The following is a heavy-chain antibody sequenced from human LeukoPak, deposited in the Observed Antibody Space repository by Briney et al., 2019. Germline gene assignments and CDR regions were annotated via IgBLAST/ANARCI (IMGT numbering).Heavy chain of an antibody. Sequence: ASVKVSCKASGYTFTGHYMHWLRQAPGQALEGMGWINPNSGGTNYAQKFQGRVTMTRDTSISTAYMELSRLRSDDTAVYYCARGPLLLGYYYYGMDVWGQGTTVTVSS. V-gene: IGHV1-2*02. CDR2: INPNSGGT. D-gene: IGHD2-15*01. J-gene: IGHJ6*02. CDR3: ARGPLLLGYYYYGMDV. CDR1: GYTFTGHY.